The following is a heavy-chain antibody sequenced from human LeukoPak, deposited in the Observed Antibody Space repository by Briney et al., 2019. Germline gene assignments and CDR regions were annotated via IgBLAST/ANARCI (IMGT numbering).Heavy chain of an antibody. V-gene: IGHV1-18*01. Sequence: WASVKVSCKASGYTFTSYGISWVRQAPGQGLEWMGWISAYNGNTNYAQKLQGRVTMTTDTSTSTAYMELRSLRSDDTAVYYCARDRAPCGYSYGNFDYWGQGTLVTVSS. D-gene: IGHD5-18*01. J-gene: IGHJ4*02. CDR3: ARDRAPCGYSYGNFDY. CDR2: ISAYNGNT. CDR1: GYTFTSYG.